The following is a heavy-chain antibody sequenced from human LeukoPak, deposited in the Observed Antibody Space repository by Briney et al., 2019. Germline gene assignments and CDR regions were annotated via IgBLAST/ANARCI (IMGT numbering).Heavy chain of an antibody. CDR3: ARAWVRGVIPFDY. CDR1: GYTFTSYG. J-gene: IGHJ4*02. D-gene: IGHD3-10*01. CDR2: INTNTGNP. Sequence: ASVKVSCKASGYTFTSYGISWVRQAPGQGLEWMGWINTNTGNPTYAQGFTGRFVFSLDTSVSTAYLQISSLKAEDTAVYYCARAWVRGVIPFDYWGQGTLVTVSS. V-gene: IGHV7-4-1*02.